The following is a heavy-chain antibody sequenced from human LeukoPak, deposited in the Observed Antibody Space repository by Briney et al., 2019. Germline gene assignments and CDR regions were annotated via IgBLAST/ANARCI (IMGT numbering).Heavy chain of an antibody. V-gene: IGHV4-34*01. CDR3: ARAALSAAAPFDP. Sequence: SETLSLTCAVYGGSFSGYYWSWIRQPPGKGLEWIGEINHSGSTNYNPSLKSRVTISVDTSKNQFSLKLSSVTAADTAVYYCARAALSAAAPFDPWGQGTLVTVSS. CDR1: GGSFSGYY. CDR2: INHSGST. D-gene: IGHD6-13*01. J-gene: IGHJ5*02.